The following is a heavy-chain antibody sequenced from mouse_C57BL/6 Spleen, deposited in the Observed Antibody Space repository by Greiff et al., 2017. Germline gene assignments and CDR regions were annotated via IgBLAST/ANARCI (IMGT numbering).Heavy chain of an antibody. CDR3: AREDYGNPAWFAY. V-gene: IGHV1-82*01. CDR1: GYAFSSSW. D-gene: IGHD2-1*01. Sequence: QVQLKQSGPELVKPGASVKISCKASGYAFSSSWMNWVKQRPGKGLEWIGRIYPGDGDTNYNGKFKGKATLTADKSSSTAYMQLSSLTSEDSAVYFCAREDYGNPAWFAYWGQGTLVTVSA. CDR2: IYPGDGDT. J-gene: IGHJ3*01.